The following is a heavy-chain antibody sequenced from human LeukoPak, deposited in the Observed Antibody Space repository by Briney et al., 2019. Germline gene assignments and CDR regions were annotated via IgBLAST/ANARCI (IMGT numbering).Heavy chain of an antibody. D-gene: IGHD2/OR15-2a*01. Sequence: GGSLRLSCSASGFTFSNYWMTWVRQAPGKGLEWVANIKPDGSKKSYVDSVKGRFTVSRDNAKNSLSLHMDSLKVEGTAVYFCSSQPAVIDLDLWGQGTLVTVCS. CDR1: GFTFSNYW. CDR2: IKPDGSKK. V-gene: IGHV3-7*01. CDR3: SSQPAVIDLDL. J-gene: IGHJ5*02.